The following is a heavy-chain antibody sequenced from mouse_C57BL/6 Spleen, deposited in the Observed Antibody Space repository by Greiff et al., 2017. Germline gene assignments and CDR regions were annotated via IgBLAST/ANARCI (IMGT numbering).Heavy chain of an antibody. CDR1: GYTFTDYY. CDR2: INPNNGGT. V-gene: IGHV1-26*01. J-gene: IGHJ2*01. Sequence: VQLQQSGPELAKPGASVKISCKASGYTFTDYYMNWVKQSHGKSLEWIGDINPNNGGTSYNQQFKGKATLTVDKSSSTAYMERRSLTSEDSAVYYCASYYGSSYFDYWGQGTTLTVSS. D-gene: IGHD1-1*01. CDR3: ASYYGSSYFDY.